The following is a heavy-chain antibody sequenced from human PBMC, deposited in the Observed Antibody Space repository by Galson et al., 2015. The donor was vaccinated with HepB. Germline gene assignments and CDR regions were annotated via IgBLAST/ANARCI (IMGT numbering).Heavy chain of an antibody. Sequence: SVKVPCKASGGTFSSYAISWVRQAPGQGLEWMGRIILILGIANYAQKFQGRVTITADKSTSTAYMELSSLRSEDTAVYYCARVVWSGYSSPHYYYYYMDVWGKGTTVTVSS. CDR3: ARVVWSGYSSPHYYYYYMDV. CDR1: GGTFSSYA. D-gene: IGHD3-3*01. V-gene: IGHV1-69*04. J-gene: IGHJ6*03. CDR2: IILILGIA.